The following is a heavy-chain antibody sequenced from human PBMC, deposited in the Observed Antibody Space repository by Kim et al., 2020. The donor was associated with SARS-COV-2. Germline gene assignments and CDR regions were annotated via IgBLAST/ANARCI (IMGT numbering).Heavy chain of an antibody. D-gene: IGHD3-10*01. V-gene: IGHV3-53*01. CDR2: IYSGGST. J-gene: IGHJ4*02. CDR1: GFTVSSNY. CDR3: SRSLRGVFDY. Sequence: GGSLRLSCAASGFTVSSNYMSWVRQAPGKGLEWVSVIYSGGSTYYADSVKGRFTISRDNSKNTLYLQMNSLRAADTAVDYCSRSLRGVFDYWGQGTLVTV.